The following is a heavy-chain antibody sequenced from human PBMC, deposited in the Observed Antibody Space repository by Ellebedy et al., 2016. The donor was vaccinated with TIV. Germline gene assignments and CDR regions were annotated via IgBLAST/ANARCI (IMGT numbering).Heavy chain of an antibody. J-gene: IGHJ6*02. V-gene: IGHV4-59*08. Sequence: MPSETLSLTCTVSGGSISSYYWSWIRQPPGKGLEWIGYISYSGSTNYNPSLKSRVTISVDTSKNQFSLTVSSVTAADTAVYYCASGTYRTFTVWGQGTTVTVSS. CDR2: ISYSGST. CDR3: ASGTYRTFTV. D-gene: IGHD1-26*01. CDR1: GGSISSYY.